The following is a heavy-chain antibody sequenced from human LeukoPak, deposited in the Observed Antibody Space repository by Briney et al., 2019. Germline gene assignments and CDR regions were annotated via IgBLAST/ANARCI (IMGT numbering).Heavy chain of an antibody. CDR1: GGSISNDY. CDR3: ARGLAAAYDYNWFDP. V-gene: IGHV4-4*07. J-gene: IGHJ5*02. D-gene: IGHD5-12*01. CDR2: VSASGST. Sequence: SETLSLTCTVSGGSISNDYWSWIRQPAGKGLEWIGRVSASGSTRFNPSLKSRVTMSVDTSKNQFSLKLTSATAADTAVYFCARGLAAAYDYNWFDPWGQGTLVTVSS.